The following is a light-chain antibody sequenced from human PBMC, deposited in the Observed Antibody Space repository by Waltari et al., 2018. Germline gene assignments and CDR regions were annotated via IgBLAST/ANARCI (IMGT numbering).Light chain of an antibody. CDR3: QQGDGFHPIT. J-gene: IGKJ5*01. Sequence: DIQMTQSPSSVSASVGDRVTITCRASQDIISWLAWYQQKPGQAPRLLIYAVSILHSGVPSRCSGSGAGTDFTPTITSLQPEDFAIYYCQQGDGFHPITFGQGTRLE. CDR1: QDIISW. CDR2: AVS. V-gene: IGKV1-12*01.